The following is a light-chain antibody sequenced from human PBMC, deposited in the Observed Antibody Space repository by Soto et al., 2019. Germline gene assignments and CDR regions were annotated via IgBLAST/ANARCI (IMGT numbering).Light chain of an antibody. J-gene: IGLJ2*01. V-gene: IGLV1-40*01. CDR2: GNS. CDR1: SSNIGAGYD. CDR3: QSYDSSLRGPE. Sequence: QSVLTQPPSVSGAPGQRVTISCTGSSSNIGAGYDVHWYQQLPGTAPKLLIYGNSNRPSGVPDRFSGSKSGTSASLAITGLQAEDEADYYCQSYDSSLRGPEFGGGTQLTVL.